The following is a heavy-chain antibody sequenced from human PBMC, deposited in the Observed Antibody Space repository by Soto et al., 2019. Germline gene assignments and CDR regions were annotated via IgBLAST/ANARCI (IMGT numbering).Heavy chain of an antibody. CDR3: AKVGYSSGWDDPSYYYGMDV. Sequence: GGSLRVSCAASGFTFSSYGRHWVRQAPGKGLEWVAVISYDGSNKYYADSVKGRFTISRDNSKNTLYLQMNSLRAEDTAVYYCAKVGYSSGWDDPSYYYGMDVWGQGTTVTVSS. CDR1: GFTFSSYG. V-gene: IGHV3-30*18. J-gene: IGHJ6*02. CDR2: ISYDGSNK. D-gene: IGHD6-19*01.